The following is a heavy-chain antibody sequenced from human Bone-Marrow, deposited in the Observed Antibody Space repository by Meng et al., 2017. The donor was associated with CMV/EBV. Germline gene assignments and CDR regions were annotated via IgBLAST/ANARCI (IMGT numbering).Heavy chain of an antibody. CDR1: GLNLGDSW. Sequence: GESLKISCVVSGLNLGDSWMHWVRQVPGEELVWVSRLTSDGSTAYADSVEGRFTISRDDATSTLYLQMNSLRAEDTAVYYCARDGSYSLDNWGQGTLVTVSS. J-gene: IGHJ4*02. V-gene: IGHV3-74*03. CDR3: ARDGSYSLDN. D-gene: IGHD3-10*01. CDR2: LTSDGSTA.